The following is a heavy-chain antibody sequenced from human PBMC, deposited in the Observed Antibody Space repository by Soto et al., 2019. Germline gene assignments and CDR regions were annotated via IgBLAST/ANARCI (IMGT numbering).Heavy chain of an antibody. D-gene: IGHD3-22*01. Sequence: PGGSLRLSCAASGFTFSSYSMHWVRQAPGKGLEWVAVISYDGSNKYYADSVKGRFTISRDNSKNTLYLQMNSLRAEDTAVYYCGKVLGYYDSSGPAGGAFDILGRGTMVTVSS. J-gene: IGHJ3*02. V-gene: IGHV3-30*18. CDR2: ISYDGSNK. CDR1: GFTFSSYS. CDR3: GKVLGYYDSSGPAGGAFDI.